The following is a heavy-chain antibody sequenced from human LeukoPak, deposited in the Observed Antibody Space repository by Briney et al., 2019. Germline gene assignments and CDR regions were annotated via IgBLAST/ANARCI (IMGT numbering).Heavy chain of an antibody. CDR3: ARYQGSWYAFDF. CDR2: IWYDGSNK. Sequence: GGSLRLSCAASGFTFSSYGMEWVRQAPGKGLEWVVVIWYDGSNKYYTDSVKGRFTISRDNSKNTLYLQMNSLRAEDTAVYYCARYQGSWYAFDFWGQGTLVTVSS. J-gene: IGHJ4*02. CDR1: GFTFSSYG. D-gene: IGHD2-15*01. V-gene: IGHV3-33*01.